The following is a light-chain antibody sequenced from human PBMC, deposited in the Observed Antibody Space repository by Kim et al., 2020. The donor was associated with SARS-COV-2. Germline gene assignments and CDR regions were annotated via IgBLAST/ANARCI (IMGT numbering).Light chain of an antibody. CDR2: QDT. J-gene: IGLJ2*01. V-gene: IGLV3-1*01. Sequence: SYELTQPPSVSVSPGQTASITCSGDKLGDKYVFWYQQKPGQSPVLVIYQDTKRPSGIPERFSASNSGNTATLTIIGTQATDEADYYCQAWDSGTAVVFGGGTQLTVL. CDR1: KLGDKY. CDR3: QAWDSGTAVV.